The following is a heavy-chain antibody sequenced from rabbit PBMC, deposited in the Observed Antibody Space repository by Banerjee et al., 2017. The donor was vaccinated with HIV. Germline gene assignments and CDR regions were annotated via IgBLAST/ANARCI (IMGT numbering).Heavy chain of an antibody. J-gene: IGHJ6*01. CDR3: ARDTGSSFSSYGMDL. V-gene: IGHV1S47*01. CDR2: IDPIFGGT. D-gene: IGHD8-1*01. Sequence: QEQLVESGGGLVQPGGSLTLSCKASGFDFSRFGVSWVRQAPGKGLEWIGYIDPIFGGTYYASWVNGRFTISSHNAQNTLFLQLNSLTVADTATYFCARDTGSSFSSYGMDLWGQGTLVTVS. CDR1: GFDFSRFG.